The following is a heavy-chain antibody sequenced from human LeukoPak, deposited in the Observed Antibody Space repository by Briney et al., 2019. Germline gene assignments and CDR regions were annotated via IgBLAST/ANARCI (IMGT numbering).Heavy chain of an antibody. V-gene: IGHV4-61*02. CDR1: DGSISSGSYY. CDR2: IYTSGST. CDR3: ARSDIVVVPAAFDI. J-gene: IGHJ3*02. D-gene: IGHD2-2*01. Sequence: SQTLSLTCTVSDGSISSGSYYWSWIQQPAGKGLEWIGRIYTSGSTNYNPSLKSRVTISVDTSKNQFSLKLSSVTAADTAVYYCARSDIVVVPAAFDIWGQGTMVTVSS.